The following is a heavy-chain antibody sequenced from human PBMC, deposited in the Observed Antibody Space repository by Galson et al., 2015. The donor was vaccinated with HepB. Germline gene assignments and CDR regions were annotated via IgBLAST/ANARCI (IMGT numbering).Heavy chain of an antibody. CDR3: ASGFGIAAANNWFDP. CDR2: TYYRSKWYN. V-gene: IGHV6-1*01. J-gene: IGHJ5*02. D-gene: IGHD6-13*01. Sequence: CATSGDSVSSNSAAWNWIRQSPSRGLEWLGRTYYRSKWYNDYAVSVKSRITINPDTSKNQFSLHLNSVTPEDTAVYYCASGFGIAAANNWFDPWGQGTLVTVSS. CDR1: GDSVSSNSAA.